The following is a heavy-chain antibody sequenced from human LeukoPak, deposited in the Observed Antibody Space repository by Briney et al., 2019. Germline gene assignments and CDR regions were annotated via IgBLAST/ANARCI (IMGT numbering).Heavy chain of an antibody. CDR2: INPNSGGT. Sequence: ASVKVSCKASEYTFTMHWVRQAPGQGLEWMGWINPNSGGTNYAQKFQGRVTMTRDTSISTAYMELSRLRSDDTAVYYCERYGNYGDFDYWGQGTLVTVSS. D-gene: IGHD4-17*01. J-gene: IGHJ4*02. V-gene: IGHV1-2*02. CDR1: EYTFT. CDR3: ERYGNYGDFDY.